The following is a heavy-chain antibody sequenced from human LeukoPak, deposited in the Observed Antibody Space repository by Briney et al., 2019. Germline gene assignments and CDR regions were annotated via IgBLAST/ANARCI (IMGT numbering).Heavy chain of an antibody. Sequence: GGSLRLTCAASGFTFNDYDRHWVRQAPGKGLEWASGISWNSCLIVYADSVNPPFTISRHNAKNSLYLQMHSLRAEDTALYYCAKGGLYNWNRRLYYFVSGGQGTLVTVSP. J-gene: IGHJ4*02. CDR2: ISWNSCLI. D-gene: IGHD1/OR15-1a*01. V-gene: IGHV3-9*01. CDR1: GFTFNDYD. CDR3: AKGGLYNWNRRLYYFVS.